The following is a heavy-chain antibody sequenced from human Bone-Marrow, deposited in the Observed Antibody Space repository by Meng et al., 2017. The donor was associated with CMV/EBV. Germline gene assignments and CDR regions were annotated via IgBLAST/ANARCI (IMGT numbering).Heavy chain of an antibody. Sequence: GESLKISCAASGFTFSNYAIHWVRQAPGKGLEWVAVIWYDGSNKYYADSVKGRFTISRDNSKNTLYLQMNSLRAEDTAVYYCAKQVDIGVYSSGWWPSYYYYYYGMDVWGQGTTVTVSS. J-gene: IGHJ6*02. V-gene: IGHV3-33*06. CDR3: AKQVDIGVYSSGWWPSYYYYYYGMDV. CDR2: IWYDGSNK. CDR1: GFTFSNYA. D-gene: IGHD6-19*01.